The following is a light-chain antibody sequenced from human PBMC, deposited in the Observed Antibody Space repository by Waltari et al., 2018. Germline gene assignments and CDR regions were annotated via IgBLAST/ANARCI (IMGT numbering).Light chain of an antibody. CDR3: QQRNTWPRT. CDR1: QSVGTS. V-gene: IGKV3-11*01. Sequence: EIFLTQSPATLSVSAGERAALSCRVSQSVGTSLAWYQHRTGQAPRLLIYDASKRAAGIPARFSGSGSGTDFTLAIDTLEPEDFAVYYCQQRNTWPRTFGQGTKVEI. J-gene: IGKJ1*01. CDR2: DAS.